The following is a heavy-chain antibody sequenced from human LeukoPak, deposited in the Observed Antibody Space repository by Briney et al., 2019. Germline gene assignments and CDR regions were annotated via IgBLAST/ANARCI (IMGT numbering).Heavy chain of an antibody. J-gene: IGHJ1*01. CDR1: GGSISSYY. D-gene: IGHD1-26*01. V-gene: IGHV4-59*01. CDR2: IYYSGST. CDR3: ARGEQVGATNWSYFQH. Sequence: SETLSLTCTVSGGSISSYYWSWIRQPPGKGLEWIGYIYYSGSTNYNPSLKSRVTISVDTSKNQFSLKLSSVTAADTAVYYCARGEQVGATNWSYFQHWGQGTLVTVSS.